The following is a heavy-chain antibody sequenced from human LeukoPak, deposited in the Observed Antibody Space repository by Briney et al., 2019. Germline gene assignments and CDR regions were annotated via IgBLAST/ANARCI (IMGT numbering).Heavy chain of an antibody. V-gene: IGHV1-2*02. CDR1: GYTFTGYY. CDR2: INPNSGGT. J-gene: IGHJ4*02. D-gene: IGHD3-10*01. CDR3: ARAELLWLRESPPAGDY. Sequence: ASVKVSCKASGYTFTGYYMHWVRQAPGQGLEWMGWINPNSGGTNYAQKFQGRVTMTRDTSISTAYMELSRLRSDDTAVYYCARAELLWLRESPPAGDYWGQGTLVTVSS.